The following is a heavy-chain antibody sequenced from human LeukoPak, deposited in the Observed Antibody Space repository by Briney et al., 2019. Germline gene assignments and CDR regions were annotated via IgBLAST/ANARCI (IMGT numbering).Heavy chain of an antibody. Sequence: SETLSLTCTVSGGSISSYYWSWIRQPPGKGLEWIGYIYYSGSTNYNPSLKSRVTISVDTSKNQFSLKLSSVTAADTAVYYCARHRGYSGPNAFGIWGQGTMVPVPS. CDR3: ARHRGYSGPNAFGI. J-gene: IGHJ3*02. V-gene: IGHV4-59*01. CDR1: GGSISSYY. CDR2: IYYSGST. D-gene: IGHD3-10*01.